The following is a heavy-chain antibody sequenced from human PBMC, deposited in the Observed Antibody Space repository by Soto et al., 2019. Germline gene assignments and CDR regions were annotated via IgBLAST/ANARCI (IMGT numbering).Heavy chain of an antibody. D-gene: IGHD1-26*01. Sequence: SXKVSFKASGYTXSSYAMDLVRQAPGQSLEWMGWINAGNGNTKYSQKFQGRVTITRDTSARKAYMELSSLRSEDTSVYYCARKGFLVPQWEPIDFDIWGHGKMVTASS. CDR1: GYTXSSYA. V-gene: IGHV1-3*01. J-gene: IGHJ3*02. CDR3: ARKGFLVPQWEPIDFDI. CDR2: INAGNGNT.